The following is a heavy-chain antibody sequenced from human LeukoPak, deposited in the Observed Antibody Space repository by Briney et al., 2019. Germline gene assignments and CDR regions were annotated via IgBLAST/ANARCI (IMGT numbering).Heavy chain of an antibody. CDR2: IYSGGST. V-gene: IGHV3-53*01. J-gene: IGHJ4*02. Sequence: GGSLRLSCAASGFTVSSNYMSWVRQAPGKGLEWVSVIYSGGSTYYADSVKGRFTISRDNSKNTLYLQMNSLRAEDTAVYYCARAGYSSSWYLGGIYYWGQGTLVTVSS. CDR3: ARAGYSSSWYLGGIYY. D-gene: IGHD6-13*01. CDR1: GFTVSSNY.